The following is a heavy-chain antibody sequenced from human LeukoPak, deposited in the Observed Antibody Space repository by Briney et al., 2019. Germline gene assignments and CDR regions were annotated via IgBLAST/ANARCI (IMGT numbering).Heavy chain of an antibody. CDR1: GYTFTSYG. CDR2: ISAYNGNT. J-gene: IGHJ4*02. Sequence: RASVKVSCKASGYTFTSYGISWVRQAPGQGLEWMGWISAYNGNTNYAQKLQGRVTMATDTSTSTAYMELRSLRSDDTAVYYCARRQTYGSGSYYDYWGQGTLVTVSS. D-gene: IGHD3-10*01. CDR3: ARRQTYGSGSYYDY. V-gene: IGHV1-18*01.